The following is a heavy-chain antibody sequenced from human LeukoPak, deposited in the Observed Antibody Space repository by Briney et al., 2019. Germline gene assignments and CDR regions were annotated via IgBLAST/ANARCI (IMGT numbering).Heavy chain of an antibody. D-gene: IGHD3-22*01. J-gene: IGHJ3*02. CDR3: ARVQKKRGTMIVAGAFDI. V-gene: IGHV1-2*02. CDR1: GYTFTGYY. CDR2: INPNSGGT. Sequence: ASVKVSFKASGYTFTGYYMHWVRQAPGQGLEWMGWINPNSGGTNYAQKLQGRVTMTRDTSISTAYMELSRLRSDDTAVYYCARVQKKRGTMIVAGAFDIWGQGTMVTVSS.